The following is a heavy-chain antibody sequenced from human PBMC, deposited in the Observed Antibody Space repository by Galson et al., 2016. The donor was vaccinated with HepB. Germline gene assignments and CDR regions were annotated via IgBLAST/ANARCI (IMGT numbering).Heavy chain of an antibody. D-gene: IGHD2-15*01. CDR3: ARRGFYYYHSMDV. CDR2: ISHSRFT. V-gene: IGHV4-34*01. Sequence: SETLSLTCDVYNGSLSGYYWSWIRQSPGRGLEWIGEISHSRFTMYNPSLKGRVTISIDTSKNEFSLKVNSLTAADTAVYYCARRGFYYYHSMDVWGPGTPVSVSS. J-gene: IGHJ6*02. CDR1: NGSLSGYY.